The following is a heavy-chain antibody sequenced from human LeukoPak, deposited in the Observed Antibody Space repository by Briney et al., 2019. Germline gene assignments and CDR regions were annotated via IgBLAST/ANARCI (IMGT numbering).Heavy chain of an antibody. CDR2: INHSGST. D-gene: IGHD3-22*01. CDR3: ARVTGYMIEDYFDY. Sequence: SETLSLTCAVYNGSFSGYYWSWIRQPPGKGLEWIGEINHSGSTNYNPSLKSRVTISVDTSKNQFSLKLSSVTAADTAVYYCARVTGYMIEDYFDYWGQGTLVTVSS. V-gene: IGHV4-34*01. J-gene: IGHJ4*02. CDR1: NGSFSGYY.